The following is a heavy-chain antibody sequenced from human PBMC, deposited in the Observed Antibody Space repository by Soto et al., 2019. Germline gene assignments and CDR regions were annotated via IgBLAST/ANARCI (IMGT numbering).Heavy chain of an antibody. CDR1: GGSISSGGYY. Sequence: QVQLQESGPGLMKTSQSLSLTCTVSGGSISSGGYYWSWIRQHPGRGLEWIGYIYYSGGTFYNPSLKSRVTLSVDTSKNQFSLRLTSVTAADTAVYYCARDSGTGDLDYWGQGTLVTISS. CDR3: ARDSGTGDLDY. CDR2: IYYSGGT. D-gene: IGHD3-10*01. V-gene: IGHV4-31*03. J-gene: IGHJ4*02.